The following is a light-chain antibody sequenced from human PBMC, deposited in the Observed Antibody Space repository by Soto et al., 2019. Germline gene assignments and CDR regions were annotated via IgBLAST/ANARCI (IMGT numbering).Light chain of an antibody. J-gene: IGKJ1*01. V-gene: IGKV3-15*01. CDR2: GAS. Sequence: EIVMTQSPATLSVSPGERATLSCRASQSVSSNLAWYQQKPGQAPRLLIYGASTRATGIPARFSGSGSGTEFTLTISSLQSEDFAVYYCQQYNNCPSWTFGQGTQVDIK. CDR3: QQYNNCPSWT. CDR1: QSVSSN.